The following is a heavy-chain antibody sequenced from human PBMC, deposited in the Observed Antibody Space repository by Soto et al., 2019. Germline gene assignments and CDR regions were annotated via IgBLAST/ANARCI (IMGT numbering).Heavy chain of an antibody. Sequence: SETLSLTCNVSGFSITSGFCWCWVRQPPGKGLEWIGSIYHNGTTYFNPSLKSRVTMSIDTSKNQFSLSLASVAAADKAMYYCARGMNPQDYWGQGTLVTVSS. CDR2: IYHNGTT. CDR1: GFSITSGFC. D-gene: IGHD6-13*01. V-gene: IGHV4-38-2*02. J-gene: IGHJ4*02. CDR3: ARGMNPQDY.